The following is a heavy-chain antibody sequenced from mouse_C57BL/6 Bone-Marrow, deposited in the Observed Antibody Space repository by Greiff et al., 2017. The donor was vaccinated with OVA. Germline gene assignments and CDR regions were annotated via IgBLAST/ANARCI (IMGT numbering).Heavy chain of an antibody. J-gene: IGHJ1*03. V-gene: IGHV7-1*01. CDR2: SRNTANDYTS. CDR1: GFTFSDFY. CDR3: ARDNGNWYFDV. Sequence: EVKLVESGGGLVQSGRSLRLSCATSGFTFSDFYMEWVRQAPGKGLEWIAASRNTANDYTSEYSASVKGRFIFSRDTSQSILYLQMNGMRAEDTAIYYCARDNGNWYFDVGGTGTTVTVSS.